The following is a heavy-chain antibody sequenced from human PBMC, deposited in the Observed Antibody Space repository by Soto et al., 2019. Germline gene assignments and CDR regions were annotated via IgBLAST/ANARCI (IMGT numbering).Heavy chain of an antibody. V-gene: IGHV4-39*01. J-gene: IGHJ6*02. CDR2: IYYSGST. D-gene: IGHD3-22*01. CDR3: ARRLYYDSSGFEGGGMDV. Sequence: SETLSLTCTVSGGSISISSYHWRWIRQPPGKGLEWIGSIYYSGSTYYNPSLKSRVTISVDTSKSQFSLKLSSVTAADTAVYYCARRLYYDSSGFEGGGMDVWGQGTTVT. CDR1: GGSISISSYH.